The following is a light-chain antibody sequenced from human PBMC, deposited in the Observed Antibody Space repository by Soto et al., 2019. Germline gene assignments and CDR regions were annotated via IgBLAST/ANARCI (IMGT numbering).Light chain of an antibody. CDR1: QSVSSSY. J-gene: IGKJ3*01. V-gene: IGKV3-20*01. Sequence: ILFTQSPGPVSLSPGERAALCCRASQSVSSSYLAWYQQKPGQAPRLLIYGASSRATGIPDRFSGSGYGTDFTLTISRLEPEDFAVYYCQQYGSSPFTFGPGTKVDIK. CDR2: GAS. CDR3: QQYGSSPFT.